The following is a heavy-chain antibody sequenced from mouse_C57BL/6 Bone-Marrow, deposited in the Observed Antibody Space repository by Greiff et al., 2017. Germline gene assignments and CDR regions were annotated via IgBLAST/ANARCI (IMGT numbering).Heavy chain of an antibody. CDR3: ASLYYGSSHWYFDV. CDR1: GYTFTSYW. Sequence: VQLQQPGAELVKPGASVKLSCKASGYTFTSYWMQWVKQRPGQGLEWIGEIDPSASYTNYNQKFKGKATLTVDTSSSTAYMQLSSLTSEDSAVYYCASLYYGSSHWYFDVWGTGTTVTVSS. CDR2: IDPSASYT. D-gene: IGHD1-1*01. J-gene: IGHJ1*03. V-gene: IGHV1-50*01.